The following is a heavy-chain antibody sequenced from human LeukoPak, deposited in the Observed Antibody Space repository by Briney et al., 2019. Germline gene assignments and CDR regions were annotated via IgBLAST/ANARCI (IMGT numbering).Heavy chain of an antibody. Sequence: GGSLRLSCATSGFNSSDSRMIWIRQAPGKVLGWEPNVTREVTENKFLASVEDRFTISRDNAKNTLDLQMKSLSPQDTAVYLCVKGHWYFEYWGRGILVTVS. V-gene: IGHV3-7*05. CDR1: GFNSSDSR. J-gene: IGHJ4*02. CDR2: VTREVTEN. CDR3: VKGHWYFEY.